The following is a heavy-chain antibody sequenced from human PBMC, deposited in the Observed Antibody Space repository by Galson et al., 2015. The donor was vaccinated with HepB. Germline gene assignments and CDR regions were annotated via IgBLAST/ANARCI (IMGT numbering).Heavy chain of an antibody. CDR3: ARDTRPYFDWYLVYYYGMDV. Sequence: SLRLSCAASGFTFSDYYMSWIRQAPGKGLEWVSYISSSSSYTNYADSVKGRFTISRDNAKNSLYLQMNSLRAEDTAVYYCARDTRPYFDWYLVYYYGMDVWGQGTTVTVSS. J-gene: IGHJ6*02. V-gene: IGHV3-11*06. CDR1: GFTFSDYY. D-gene: IGHD3-9*01. CDR2: ISSSSSYT.